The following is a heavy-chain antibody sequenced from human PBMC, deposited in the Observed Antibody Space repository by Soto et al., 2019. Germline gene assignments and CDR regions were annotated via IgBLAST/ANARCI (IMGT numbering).Heavy chain of an antibody. CDR2: ISGSGGST. CDR1: GFTFSSYA. D-gene: IGHD3-10*01. V-gene: IGHV3-23*01. Sequence: PWGSLRLSCAASGFTFSSYAMSWVRQAPGKGLEWVSAISGSGGSTYYADSVKGRFTISRDNSKNTLYLQMNSLRAEDTAVYYCAIHLFYYGSGSYEYYFDYWGQGTLVTVSS. J-gene: IGHJ4*02. CDR3: AIHLFYYGSGSYEYYFDY.